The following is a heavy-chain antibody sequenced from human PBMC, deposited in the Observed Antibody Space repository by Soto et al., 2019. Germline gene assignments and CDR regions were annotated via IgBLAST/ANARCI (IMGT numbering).Heavy chain of an antibody. Sequence: SETLSLTCAVYGGSFSGYYWSWIRQPPGKGLEWIGEINHSGSTNYNPSLKSRVTISVDTSKNQFSLKLSSVTAADTAVYYCARGTIGYCSSTSCDRVGIFDYWGQGTLVTVSS. CDR2: INHSGST. J-gene: IGHJ4*02. CDR1: GGSFSGYY. D-gene: IGHD2-2*02. V-gene: IGHV4-34*01. CDR3: ARGTIGYCSSTSCDRVGIFDY.